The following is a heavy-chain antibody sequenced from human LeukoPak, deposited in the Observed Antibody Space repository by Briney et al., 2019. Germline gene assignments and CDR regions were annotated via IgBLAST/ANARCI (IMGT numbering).Heavy chain of an antibody. Sequence: SVKVSCKASGGTFSSYAISWVRQAPGQGLEWMGGLIPIFGTADYAQKFQGRVTITADESTSTAYMELSSLRSEDTAVYYCARGGSSSSYYYYGMDVWGQGTTVTVSS. J-gene: IGHJ6*02. D-gene: IGHD6-6*01. CDR3: ARGGSSSSYYYYGMDV. CDR2: LIPIFGTA. V-gene: IGHV1-69*13. CDR1: GGTFSSYA.